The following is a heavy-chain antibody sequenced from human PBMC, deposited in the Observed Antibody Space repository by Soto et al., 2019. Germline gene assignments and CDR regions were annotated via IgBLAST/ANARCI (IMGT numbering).Heavy chain of an antibody. D-gene: IGHD3-3*01. J-gene: IGHJ4*02. Sequence: GGSLRLSCAASGFTFSSYGMSWVRHAPGKGLEWVSAISGSGGSTYYADSVKGRFTISRDNSKNTLYLQMNSLRAEDTAVYYCATDFWSGYYRNFDYWGQGTLVTVSS. V-gene: IGHV3-23*01. CDR1: GFTFSSYG. CDR3: ATDFWSGYYRNFDY. CDR2: ISGSGGST.